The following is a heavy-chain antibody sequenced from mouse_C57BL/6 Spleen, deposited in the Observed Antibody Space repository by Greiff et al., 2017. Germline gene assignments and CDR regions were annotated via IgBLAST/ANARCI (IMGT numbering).Heavy chain of an antibody. CDR2: FYPGSGSI. CDR1: GYTFTEYT. Sequence: QVQLQQSGAELVKPGASVKLSCKASGYTFTEYTIHWVKQRSGQGLEWIGWFYPGSGSIKYNEKFKDKATLTADKSSSTVYMELSRLTSEDSAVYFCARHPYDYGSSYRWYFDVWGTGTTVTVSS. CDR3: ARHPYDYGSSYRWYFDV. D-gene: IGHD1-1*01. J-gene: IGHJ1*03. V-gene: IGHV1-62-2*01.